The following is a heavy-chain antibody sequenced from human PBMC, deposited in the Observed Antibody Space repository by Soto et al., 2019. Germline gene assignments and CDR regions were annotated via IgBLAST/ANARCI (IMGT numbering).Heavy chain of an antibody. V-gene: IGHV3-21*01. CDR3: GKERPGDV. D-gene: IGHD6-25*01. J-gene: IGHJ6*02. Sequence: EVQLVESGGGLVKPGGYLRRYCAASGFTFSSYNMNWVRQAAGKGLEWVSSISSSRSCIYYADSVKGRFTISRDNASNSVHLKTISQRAEDTGGYYSGKERPGDVWGQGTTVTVSS. CDR1: GFTFSSYN. CDR2: ISSSRSCI.